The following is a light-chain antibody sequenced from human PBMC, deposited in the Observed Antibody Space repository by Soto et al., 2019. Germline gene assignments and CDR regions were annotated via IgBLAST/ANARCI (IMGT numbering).Light chain of an antibody. V-gene: IGLV1-51*02. J-gene: IGLJ1*01. CDR2: EDY. Sequence: QSVLTQPPSVSAAPGQKVTISCSGSSSNIGITSVSWYQHLPETAPKLLIHEDYKRPSGIPDRFSGSKSGTSATLTITGLQTGDEADYYFGTWDSSLSADVFGPGTKLTVL. CDR3: GTWDSSLSADV. CDR1: SSNIGITS.